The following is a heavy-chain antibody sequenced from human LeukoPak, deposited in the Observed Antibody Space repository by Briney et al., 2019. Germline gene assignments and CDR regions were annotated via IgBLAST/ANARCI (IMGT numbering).Heavy chain of an antibody. CDR3: ASQGYCGGGTCHNWFDP. CDR2: IYYSGST. V-gene: IGHV4-59*01. CDR1: GGSISSYY. Sequence: NPSETLSLTCTVSGGSISSYYWSRIRQPPGKGLEWIGYIYYSGSTNYNPSLKSRVTISVDTSKNQFSLKLSSVTAADTAVYYCASQGYCGGGTCHNWFDPWGQGTLVTVSS. J-gene: IGHJ5*02. D-gene: IGHD2-15*01.